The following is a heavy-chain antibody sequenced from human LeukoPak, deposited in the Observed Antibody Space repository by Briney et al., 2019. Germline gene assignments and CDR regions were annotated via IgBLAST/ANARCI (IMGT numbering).Heavy chain of an antibody. D-gene: IGHD6-13*01. V-gene: IGHV3-30*18. CDR1: GFTFSSYG. J-gene: IGHJ1*01. Sequence: PGRSLRLSCAASGFTFSSYGMHWVRQAPGKGLEWVAVISYDGSNKYYADSVKGRFTISRDNSKNTLYLQMNSLRAEDTAVYYCAKEKESSSWVEYFQHWGQGTLVTVSS. CDR2: ISYDGSNK. CDR3: AKEKESSSWVEYFQH.